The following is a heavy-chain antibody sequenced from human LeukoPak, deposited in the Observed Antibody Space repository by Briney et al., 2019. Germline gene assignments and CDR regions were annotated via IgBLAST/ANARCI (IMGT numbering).Heavy chain of an antibody. V-gene: IGHV3-23*01. Sequence: PGGSLRLSCAASGFTFRTYAMSWVRQAPGKGLEWVSAVRGSGSDTYYADSVKGRFTISRDNSKSTLYLQMNSLRAEDTAIYYCAKTSRVNSAYDSPFDYWGQGTLVTVSS. CDR1: GFTFRTYA. CDR3: AKTSRVNSAYDSPFDY. CDR2: VRGSGSDT. D-gene: IGHD5-12*01. J-gene: IGHJ4*02.